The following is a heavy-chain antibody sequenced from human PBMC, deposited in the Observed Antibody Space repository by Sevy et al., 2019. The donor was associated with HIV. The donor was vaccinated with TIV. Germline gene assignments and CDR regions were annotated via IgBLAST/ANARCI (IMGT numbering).Heavy chain of an antibody. J-gene: IGHJ5*02. CDR1: GFTFSSYS. D-gene: IGHD3-10*01. CDR2: ISSSSSTI. V-gene: IGHV3-48*02. Sequence: GGSLRLSCAASGFTFSSYSMNWVRQAPGKGLEWVSYISSSSSTIYYADSVKGQFTISRDNAKNSLYLQMNSLRDEDTAVYYCARGSRKSSSITMVRGVMYWFDPWGQGTLVTVSS. CDR3: ARGSRKSSSITMVRGVMYWFDP.